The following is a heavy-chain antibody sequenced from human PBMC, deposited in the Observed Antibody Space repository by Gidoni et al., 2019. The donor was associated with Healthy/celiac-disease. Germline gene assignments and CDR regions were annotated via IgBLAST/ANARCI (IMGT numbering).Heavy chain of an antibody. V-gene: IGHV4-30-4*01. CDR2: IYYSGST. J-gene: IGHJ6*03. CDR3: ARDGRKTSYGHWYYYMDV. CDR1: GGSIRSGDYY. D-gene: IGHD5-18*01. Sequence: QVQLQESGPGLVKPSQTLSLTCTVPGGSIRSGDYYWSWIRQPPGKGLEWIGYIYYSGSTYYNPSLKSRVTISVDTSKNQFSLKLSSVTAADTAVYYCARDGRKTSYGHWYYYMDVWGKGTTVTVSS.